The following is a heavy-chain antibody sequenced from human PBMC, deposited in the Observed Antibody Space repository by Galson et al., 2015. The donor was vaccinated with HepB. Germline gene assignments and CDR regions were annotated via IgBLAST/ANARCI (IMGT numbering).Heavy chain of an antibody. CDR1: GFTFNYHA. V-gene: IGHV3-23*01. Sequence: SLRLSCAASGFTFNYHAMNWVRQAPGQGLEWVAWISGYGGGTYYADSLKGRFPVSRDNSPDTVDLQMDSLRFDDTAVYYCAKDYLPYYDRWGSYSDLYYFDYWGQGTLATVSS. D-gene: IGHD3-22*01. CDR2: ISGYGGGT. J-gene: IGHJ4*02. CDR3: AKDYLPYYDRWGSYSDLYYFDY.